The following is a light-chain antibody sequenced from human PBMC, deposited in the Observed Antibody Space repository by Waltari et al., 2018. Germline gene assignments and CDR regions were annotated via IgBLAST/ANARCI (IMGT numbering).Light chain of an antibody. CDR2: TAS. J-gene: IGKJ1*01. V-gene: IGKV1-17*01. CDR3: QEYVSLWT. Sequence: DIQMTQSPSSLSASVGDRVTFTCRASQGIRNDLGWYQQKPGKPPKRLIYTASTLQSGVPSRFSGSGSGTEFTLTISSLQPDDFATYYCQEYVSLWTFGQGTRVEIK. CDR1: QGIRND.